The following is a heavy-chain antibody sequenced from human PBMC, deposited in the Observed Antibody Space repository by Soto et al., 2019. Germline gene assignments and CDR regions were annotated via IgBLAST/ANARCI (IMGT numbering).Heavy chain of an antibody. CDR1: GFTFSSYS. Sequence: GGSLRLSCAASGFTFSSYSMNWVRQAPGKGLEWVSSISSSSSYIYYADSVKGRFTISRDNAKNSLYLQMNSLRAEDTAVYYCARCGYSSGWYVGGVGYYYYGMNVWGQGTLFTV. CDR2: ISSSSSYI. D-gene: IGHD6-19*01. V-gene: IGHV3-21*01. J-gene: IGHJ6*02. CDR3: ARCGYSSGWYVGGVGYYYYGMNV.